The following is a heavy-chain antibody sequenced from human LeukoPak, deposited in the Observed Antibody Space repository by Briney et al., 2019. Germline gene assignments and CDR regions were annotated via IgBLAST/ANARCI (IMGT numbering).Heavy chain of an antibody. V-gene: IGHV3-30-3*01. J-gene: IGHJ5*02. CDR3: ARGWDIVVVVAAPPYWFDP. D-gene: IGHD2-15*01. CDR1: GFTFSSYA. Sequence: GGSLRLSCAASGFTFSSYAMHWVRQAPGKGLEWVAVISYDGSNKYYADSVKGRFTISRDNSKNTLYLQMNSLRAEDTAVYYCARGWDIVVVVAAPPYWFDPWGQGTLVTVSS. CDR2: ISYDGSNK.